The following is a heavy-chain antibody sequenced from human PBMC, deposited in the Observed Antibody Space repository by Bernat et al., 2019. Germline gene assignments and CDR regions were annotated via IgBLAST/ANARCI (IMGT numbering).Heavy chain of an antibody. Sequence: QVQLVESGGGLVKPGGSLSLSCAASGFTFSDYYMGWVRQAPGKGLEWVSYISNSGSNIYYEDSVRGRFTISRDNAKNSLYLHMNRLRAEDTAGYYCARSCPEYYFDYWGQGTLVTVS. CDR1: GFTFSDYY. CDR2: ISNSGSNI. D-gene: IGHD2-2*01. V-gene: IGHV3-11*01. J-gene: IGHJ4*02. CDR3: ARSCPEYYFDY.